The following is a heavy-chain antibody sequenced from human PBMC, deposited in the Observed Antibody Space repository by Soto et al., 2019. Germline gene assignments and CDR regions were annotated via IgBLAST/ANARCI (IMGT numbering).Heavy chain of an antibody. CDR2: ISSSSSYI. V-gene: IGHV3-21*01. CDR3: ARDRGYSGYDHYSDY. D-gene: IGHD5-12*01. J-gene: IGHJ4*02. CDR1: GFPFSDYV. Sequence: EVLLVESGGGLVKPGGSLRLSCEASGFPFSDYVINWVRQAPGKGLEWISSISSSSSYIDYADSVKGRFTISSDNAKNSLYLQMNSLRAEDTAMYYCARDRGYSGYDHYSDYWGQGTLVTVSS.